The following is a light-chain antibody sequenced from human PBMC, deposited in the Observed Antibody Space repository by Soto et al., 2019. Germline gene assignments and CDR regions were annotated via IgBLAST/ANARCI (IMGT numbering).Light chain of an antibody. CDR3: QQYDSSSYT. CDR2: GVS. Sequence: DIVLTQSPGTLSLSPGERATLSCRASQSLSSSNLAWYQQKPGQAPRLLIAGVSTRATGIPDRFSGSGSGTDFPRTISRLEPEDLAVYYCQQYDSSSYTFGQGTQLELK. CDR1: QSLSSSN. V-gene: IGKV3-20*01. J-gene: IGKJ2*01.